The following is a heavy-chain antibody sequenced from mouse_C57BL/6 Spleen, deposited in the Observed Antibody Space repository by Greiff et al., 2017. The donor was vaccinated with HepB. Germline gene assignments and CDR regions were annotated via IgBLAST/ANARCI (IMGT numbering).Heavy chain of an antibody. CDR1: GYAFSSYW. CDR2: IYPGDGDT. D-gene: IGHD1-1*01. V-gene: IGHV1-80*01. CDR3: ARFRLYYGSYFDV. J-gene: IGHJ1*03. Sequence: VQLQQSGAELVKPGASVKISCKASGYAFSSYWMNWVKQRPGKGLEWIGQIYPGDGDTNYNGKFKGKATLTADKSSSTAYMQLSSLTSEDSAVYVCARFRLYYGSYFDVWGTGTTVTVSS.